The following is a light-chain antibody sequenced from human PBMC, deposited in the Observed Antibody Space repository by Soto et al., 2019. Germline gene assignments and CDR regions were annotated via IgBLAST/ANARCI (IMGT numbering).Light chain of an antibody. V-gene: IGKV3-15*01. CDR2: GAS. J-gene: IGKJ1*01. CDR1: QSVSSN. CDR3: QQYNNWPPWT. Sequence: EIVMTQSPATLSVSPGERATLSCRASQSVSSNLAWYQQKPGQAPRLLIYGASTRATGIPARFSGSGSGTEFTLPISSLQSEDFAVYFCQQYNNWPPWTFGQGTKVEI.